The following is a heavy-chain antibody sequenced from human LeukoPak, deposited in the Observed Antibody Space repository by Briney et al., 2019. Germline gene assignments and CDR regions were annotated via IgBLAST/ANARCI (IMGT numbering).Heavy chain of an antibody. D-gene: IGHD3-3*01. Sequence: SETLSLTCAVYGGSFSGYYWSWIRQPPGKGLEWIGYIYYSGSTYYNPSLKSRVTISVDTSKNQFSLKLSSVTAADTAVYYCATIDFWSGYYYFDYWGQGTLVTVSS. J-gene: IGHJ4*02. CDR1: GGSFSGYY. CDR3: ATIDFWSGYYYFDY. CDR2: IYYSGST. V-gene: IGHV4-30-4*01.